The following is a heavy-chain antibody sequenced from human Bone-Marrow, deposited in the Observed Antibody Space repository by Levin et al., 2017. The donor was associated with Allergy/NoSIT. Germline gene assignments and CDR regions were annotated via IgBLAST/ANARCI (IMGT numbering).Heavy chain of an antibody. V-gene: IGHV3-15*01. CDR2: IKSKTDGGTT. CDR3: STGGSITMVRGVMTVFDY. D-gene: IGHD3-10*01. Sequence: ETLSLTCAASGFTFTNAWMNWVRRAPGKGLEWVGRIKSKTDGGTTDYAAPVKGRFTISRDASKNTLYLQMNSLKPEDTAMYYCSTGGSITMVRGVMTVFDYWGQGTLVTVSS. J-gene: IGHJ4*02. CDR1: GFTFTNAW.